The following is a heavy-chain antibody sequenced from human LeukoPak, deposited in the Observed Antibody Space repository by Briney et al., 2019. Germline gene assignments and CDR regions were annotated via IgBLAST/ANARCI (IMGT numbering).Heavy chain of an antibody. CDR3: ARLLADCSSTGCPSPWGAFDI. V-gene: IGHV4-39*01. CDR2: IYYSGST. D-gene: IGHD2-2*01. Sequence: SETLSLTCTVSGGSISSSSYYWGWIRQPPGKGLEWIGSIYYSGSTYYNPSLKSRVTISVDTSKNQFSLKLSSVTAADTAVYYCARLLADCSSTGCPSPWGAFDIWGQGTMVTVSS. CDR1: GGSISSSSYY. J-gene: IGHJ3*02.